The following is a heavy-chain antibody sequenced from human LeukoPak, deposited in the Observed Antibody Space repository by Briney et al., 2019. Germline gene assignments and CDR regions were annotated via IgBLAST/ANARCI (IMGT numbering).Heavy chain of an antibody. J-gene: IGHJ4*02. CDR2: IYDSGST. V-gene: IGHV4-59*08. CDR3: ARRSSSGWPTFDY. D-gene: IGHD6-19*01. CDR1: GGSISRYF. Sequence: SETLSLTCTVSGGSISRYFWNWIRQPPGKGLEWIGYIYDSGSTNYDPSLKSRVTISVDTSKNQFSLKLSSVTAADTAVYYCARRSSSGWPTFDYWGQGTLVTVSS.